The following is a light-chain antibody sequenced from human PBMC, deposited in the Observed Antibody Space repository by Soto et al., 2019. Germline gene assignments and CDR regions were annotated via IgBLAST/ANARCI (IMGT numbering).Light chain of an antibody. CDR2: GNN. CDR3: QSYDSSLSGSV. Sequence: QSVLTQPPSVSGAPGQRVTISCTGSSFNIGAGYDVHWYQQLPGTAPKLLIYGNNNRPSGVPDRFSGSKSGTSASLAITGLQAEDEADYYFQSYDSSLSGSVFGGGTKVTVL. CDR1: SFNIGAGYD. V-gene: IGLV1-40*01. J-gene: IGLJ3*02.